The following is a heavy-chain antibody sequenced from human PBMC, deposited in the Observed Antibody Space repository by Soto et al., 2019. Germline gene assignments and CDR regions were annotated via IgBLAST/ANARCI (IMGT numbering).Heavy chain of an antibody. CDR1: GGSISSYY. CDR3: ARAVSTWRYFFDY. D-gene: IGHD6-13*01. J-gene: IGHJ4*02. Sequence: SETLSLTCTVSGGSISSYYWTWIRQPPGKGLEWVGYVYYSGTTYYNPSLQSRVTISVDTSKNQFSLKVKSVTAADTAIYYCARAVSTWRYFFDYWGQGSLVTVSS. CDR2: VYYSGTT. V-gene: IGHV4-59*01.